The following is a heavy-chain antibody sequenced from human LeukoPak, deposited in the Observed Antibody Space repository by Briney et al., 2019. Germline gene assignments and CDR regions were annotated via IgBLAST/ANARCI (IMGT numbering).Heavy chain of an antibody. CDR1: GGSISSYY. J-gene: IGHJ6*03. D-gene: IGHD3-3*01. Sequence: PSETLSLTCTVSGGSISSYYGSWICQPARAGVEWIGRIYTSGSTNYNPSLTSRATMSVDTSKNQFSLKLSSVAAADTAVYYCARDSLRYYDFWSGPREDYYYMDVWGKGTTVTVSS. CDR2: IYTSGST. CDR3: ARDSLRYYDFWSGPREDYYYMDV. V-gene: IGHV4-4*07.